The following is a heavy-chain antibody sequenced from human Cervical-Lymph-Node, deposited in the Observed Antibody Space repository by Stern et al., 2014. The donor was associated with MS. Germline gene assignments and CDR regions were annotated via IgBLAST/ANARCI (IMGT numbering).Heavy chain of an antibody. CDR2: INPNSGGT. CDR1: GYTFTGYQ. V-gene: IGHV1-2*06. J-gene: IGHJ5*02. D-gene: IGHD6-19*01. Sequence: QVQLGQSGAEVKKPGASVKVSCKASGYTFTGYQIHWVRQAPGQGLEWMGRINPNSGGTNYAQKFQGRVTMTGDTSISTVYMELSSLRFDDTALYYCARESVAGQYNWFDPWGQGTLVTVSS. CDR3: ARESVAGQYNWFDP.